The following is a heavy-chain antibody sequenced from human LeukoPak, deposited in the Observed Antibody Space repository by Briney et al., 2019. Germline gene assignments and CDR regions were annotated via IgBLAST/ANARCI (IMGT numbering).Heavy chain of an antibody. Sequence: ASVKVSCKASGGTFSSYAISWVRQAPGQGLEWMGWISAYNGNTNYAQKLQGRVTMTTDTSTSTAYMELRSLRSDDTAVYYCARADDINYYYMDVWGKGTTVTVSS. CDR1: GGTFSSYA. J-gene: IGHJ6*03. V-gene: IGHV1-18*01. CDR2: ISAYNGNT. CDR3: ARADDINYYYMDV. D-gene: IGHD3-9*01.